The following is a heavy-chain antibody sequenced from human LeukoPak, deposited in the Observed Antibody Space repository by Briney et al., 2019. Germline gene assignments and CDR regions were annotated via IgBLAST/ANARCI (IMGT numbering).Heavy chain of an antibody. D-gene: IGHD2-21*02. J-gene: IGHJ6*02. CDR1: GGTFSSYA. CDR3: ASSPPPSYCGGDCYRYYYYYYGMDV. V-gene: IGHV1-69*13. CDR2: IIPIFGTA. Sequence: ASVKVSCKASGGTFSSYAISWVRQAPGQGLEWMGGIIPIFGTANYAQKFQGRVTITADESTSTAYMELSSLRSEDMAVYYCASSPPPSYCGGDCYRYYYYYYGMDVWGQGTTVTVSS.